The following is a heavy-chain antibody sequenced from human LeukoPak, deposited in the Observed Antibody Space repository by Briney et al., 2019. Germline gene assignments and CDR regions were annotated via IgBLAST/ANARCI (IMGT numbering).Heavy chain of an antibody. CDR2: VTPIFGTA. CDR3: ARDLSGSNWYFDY. Sequence: SVTVSCTASGGSFSNYVISWVRQAPGQGLEWMGGVTPIFGTAKYAQKFLGRVTITADESTTTAYMELSSLRSEDTAMYYCARDLSGSNWYFDYWGQGTLVTVFS. J-gene: IGHJ4*02. CDR1: GGSFSNYV. V-gene: IGHV1-69*13. D-gene: IGHD6-13*01.